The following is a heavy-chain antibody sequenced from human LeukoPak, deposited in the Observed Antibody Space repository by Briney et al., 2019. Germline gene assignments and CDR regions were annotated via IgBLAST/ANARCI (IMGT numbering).Heavy chain of an antibody. Sequence: PGGSLRLSCAASGFTFSSYSMNWVRQAPGKGLEWVSSISSSSSYIYYADSVMGRFTISRDNAKISLYLQMNSLRAEDTAVYYCARDSNPGIAAAAIDYWGQGTLVTVSS. CDR2: ISSSSSYI. CDR1: GFTFSSYS. CDR3: ARDSNPGIAAAAIDY. D-gene: IGHD6-13*01. J-gene: IGHJ4*02. V-gene: IGHV3-21*01.